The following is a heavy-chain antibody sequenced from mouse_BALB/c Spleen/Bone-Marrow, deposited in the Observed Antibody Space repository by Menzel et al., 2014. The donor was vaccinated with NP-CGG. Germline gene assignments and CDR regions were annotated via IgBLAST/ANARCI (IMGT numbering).Heavy chain of an antibody. CDR1: GYTFTDYY. J-gene: IGHJ4*01. CDR2: IYPRSDNT. D-gene: IGHD4-1*01. Sequence: VKLMESGAELARPGASVNLSCKASGYTFTDYYINWVKQRTGQGLEWIGEIYPRSDNTYYDEKFKGKATLTADKSSSTAYLQLSSLTSEDSAVYFCARDWDYYAMDYWGQGTSVTVSS. CDR3: ARDWDYYAMDY. V-gene: IGHV1-77*01.